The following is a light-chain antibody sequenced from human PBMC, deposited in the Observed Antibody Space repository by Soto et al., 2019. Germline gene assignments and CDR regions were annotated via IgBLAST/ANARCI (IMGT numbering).Light chain of an antibody. CDR1: QSIANY. J-gene: IGKJ1*01. CDR2: AAS. V-gene: IGKV1-39*01. Sequence: DIQMTQSPSSLSASVGDRVTSTYMASQSIANYLNWYQQKPGKAPNLLIYAASSLQSGVPSRFSGSGSGTDFTLTIRSLQPEDFASYYCQQSYKTRTFGQGTKVDNK. CDR3: QQSYKTRT.